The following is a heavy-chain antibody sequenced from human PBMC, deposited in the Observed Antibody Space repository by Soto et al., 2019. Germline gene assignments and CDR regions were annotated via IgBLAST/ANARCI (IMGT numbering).Heavy chain of an antibody. Sequence: QVQLVQSGAEVKKPGSSVKVSCKASGGTFSSYAISWVRQAPGQGLEWMGGIIPIFGTANYAQKFQGRVTITADESTSTAYMELSSLSSEDTAVYYCARDKGRNYGDYINWFDPWGQGTLLTVSS. CDR1: GGTFSSYA. J-gene: IGHJ5*02. CDR2: IIPIFGTA. CDR3: ARDKGRNYGDYINWFDP. V-gene: IGHV1-69*01. D-gene: IGHD4-17*01.